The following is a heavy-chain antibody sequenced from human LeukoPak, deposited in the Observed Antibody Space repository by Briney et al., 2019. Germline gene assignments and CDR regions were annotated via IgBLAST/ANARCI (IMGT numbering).Heavy chain of an antibody. D-gene: IGHD6-13*01. J-gene: IGHJ4*02. CDR3: ARDLGSSWYFDY. CDR2: INPNSGGT. Sequence: ASVKVSFKASGYTFTGYYMHWVRQAPGQGLEWMGRINPNSGGTNYAQKFQGRVTMTRDTSISTAYMELSRLRSDDTAVYYCARDLGSSWYFDYWGQGTLVTVSS. CDR1: GYTFTGYY. V-gene: IGHV1-2*06.